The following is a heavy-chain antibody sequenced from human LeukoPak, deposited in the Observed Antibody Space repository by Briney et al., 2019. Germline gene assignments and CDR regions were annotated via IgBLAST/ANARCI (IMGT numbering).Heavy chain of an antibody. Sequence: ASVKVSCKASGYTFTGYYMHWVRQAPGQGLEWMGWINPNSGGTNYAQKFQGRVTMTRDTSISTAYMELSGLRSDDTAVYYCARGSGYTVAYYYYMDVWGKGTTVTVSS. CDR3: ARGSGYTVAYYYYMDV. CDR2: INPNSGGT. V-gene: IGHV1-2*02. J-gene: IGHJ6*03. D-gene: IGHD6-13*01. CDR1: GYTFTGYY.